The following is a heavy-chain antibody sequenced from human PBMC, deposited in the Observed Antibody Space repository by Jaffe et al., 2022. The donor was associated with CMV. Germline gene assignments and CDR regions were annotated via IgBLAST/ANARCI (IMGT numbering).Heavy chain of an antibody. CDR2: ILYDGSNI. V-gene: IGHV3-33*01. CDR3: ARDPGDGFDV. Sequence: QVQLVESGGGVVQPGRSLRLSCAASGFSFSNYGMHWVRQAPGKGLEWVADILYDGSNINYVDSVKGRFTISRDTSNRMLYLQMNSLRVEDTAVYYCARDPGDGFDVWGQGTTVTVSA. CDR1: GFSFSNYG. J-gene: IGHJ3*01.